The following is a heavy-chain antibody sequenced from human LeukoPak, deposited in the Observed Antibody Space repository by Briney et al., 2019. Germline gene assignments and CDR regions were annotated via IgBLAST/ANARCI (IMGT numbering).Heavy chain of an antibody. CDR2: IKQDGSEK. J-gene: IGHJ5*02. D-gene: IGHD6-19*01. Sequence: GGSLRLSCAASGFTFSSCWMSWVRQAPGKGLEWVGNIKQDGSEKYYVDSVKGRFTISRDNAKNSLYLQMNNLRAEDTAVYYCARPRGSGWYPDWFDPWGQGTLVTVSS. V-gene: IGHV3-7*03. CDR3: ARPRGSGWYPDWFDP. CDR1: GFTFSSCW.